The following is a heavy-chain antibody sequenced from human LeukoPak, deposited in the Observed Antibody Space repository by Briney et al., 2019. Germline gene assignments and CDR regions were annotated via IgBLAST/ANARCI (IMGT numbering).Heavy chain of an antibody. J-gene: IGHJ4*02. D-gene: IGHD2-2*01. CDR2: INPNNGGT. CDR3: ARGRGTTSSNFDY. Sequence: GASVKVSCKASGYTITGYYMHWVRQAPGQGLEWMGWINPNNGGTNYAQKFQGRVTMTRDTSISTAYMELSRLTSDDTAVYYCARGRGTTSSNFDYWGQGTLVTVSS. CDR1: GYTITGYY. V-gene: IGHV1-2*02.